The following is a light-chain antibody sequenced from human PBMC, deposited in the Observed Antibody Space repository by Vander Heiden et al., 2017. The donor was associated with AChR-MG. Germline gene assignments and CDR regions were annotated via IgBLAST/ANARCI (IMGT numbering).Light chain of an antibody. CDR1: QSISGW. CDR2: KAS. V-gene: IGKV1-5*03. J-gene: IGKJ1*01. CDR3: QHYISFPWT. Sequence: DIQMTQSPSTLSASVGDRVNTTCRASQSISGWLAWYQQKPGKAPNLLIYKASSLESGVPSRFSASGSGTEFTLTISSLQPDDFATYYCQHYISFPWTFGQGTKVEIK.